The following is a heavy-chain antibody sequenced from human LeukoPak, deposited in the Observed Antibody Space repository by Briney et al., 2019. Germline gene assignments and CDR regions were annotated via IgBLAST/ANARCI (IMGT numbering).Heavy chain of an antibody. J-gene: IGHJ1*01. Sequence: ASVKVSCKASGYTFTGYYMHWVRQAPGQGLEWMGWINPNSGGTNYAQKFQGRVTMTRDTSISTAYMELSRLRSDDTAVYYCARADGYYDNLTGYYLVAEYFQHWGQGTLVTVSS. D-gene: IGHD3-9*01. CDR3: ARADGYYDNLTGYYLVAEYFQH. V-gene: IGHV1-2*02. CDR1: GYTFTGYY. CDR2: INPNSGGT.